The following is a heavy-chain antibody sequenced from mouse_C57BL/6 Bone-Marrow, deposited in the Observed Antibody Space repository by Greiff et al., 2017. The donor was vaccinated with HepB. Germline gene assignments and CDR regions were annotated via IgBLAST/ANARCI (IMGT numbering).Heavy chain of an antibody. D-gene: IGHD1-1*01. CDR2: IYPGSGST. Sequence: QVQLQQPGAELVKPGASVKMSCKASGYTFTSYWITWVKQRPGQGLEWIGDIYPGSGSTNYNEKFKSKATLTVDTSSSTAYMQLSSLTSEDSAVYYCARSGGYYYGSSYYAMDYWGQGTSVTVSS. J-gene: IGHJ4*01. CDR3: ARSGGYYYGSSYYAMDY. CDR1: GYTFTSYW. V-gene: IGHV1-55*01.